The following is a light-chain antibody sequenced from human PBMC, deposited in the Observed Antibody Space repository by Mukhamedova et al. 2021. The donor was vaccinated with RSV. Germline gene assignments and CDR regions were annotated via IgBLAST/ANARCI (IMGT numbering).Light chain of an antibody. J-gene: IGKJ1*01. V-gene: IGKV3-20*01. CDR3: QQYGSSPWT. Sequence: ASQSVSSSYLAWYQQKPGQAPRLLIYGASSRATGIPDRFSGSGSGTDFTLTISRLEPEDFAVYYCQQYGSSPWTFGQGTKVEIK. CDR1: QSVSSSY. CDR2: GAS.